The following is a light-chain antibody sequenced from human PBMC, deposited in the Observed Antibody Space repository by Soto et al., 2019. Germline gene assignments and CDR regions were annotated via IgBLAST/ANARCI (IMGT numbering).Light chain of an antibody. Sequence: EIVMTQSPATLSVSPGERATLSCRASQSLSSNLAWYQQKPGQAPRLLIYGASTRATGIPVRFSGSGSGTEFTLTISSLQSEXXAVXXXXXXNNWPHTFGQGTKVEIK. CDR1: QSLSSN. V-gene: IGKV3-15*01. CDR3: XXXNNWPHT. CDR2: GAS. J-gene: IGKJ1*01.